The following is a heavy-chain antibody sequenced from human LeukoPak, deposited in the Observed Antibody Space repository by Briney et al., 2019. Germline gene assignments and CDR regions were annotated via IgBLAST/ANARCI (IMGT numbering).Heavy chain of an antibody. J-gene: IGHJ4*02. CDR2: IYYSGST. D-gene: IGHD6-13*01. CDR1: GGSISSYY. CDR3: ATNREYSSSWYLN. Sequence: SETLSLTCTVSGGSISSYYWSWIRQPPGKGLEWIGYIYYSGSTNYNPSLKNRVTISVDTSKNQFSLKLSSVTAADTAVYYCATNREYSSSWYLNWGQGTLVTVSS. V-gene: IGHV4-59*01.